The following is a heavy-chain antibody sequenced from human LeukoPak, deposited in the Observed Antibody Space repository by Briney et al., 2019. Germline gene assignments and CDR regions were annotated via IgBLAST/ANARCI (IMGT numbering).Heavy chain of an antibody. Sequence: PSETLSLTCAVYGGSFSGYYWSWIRQPPGKGLEWIGEIKHSGSTNYNPSLKSRVTISVDTSKNQFSLKLSSVTAADTAVYYCARVSYYFDYWGQGTLVTVSS. V-gene: IGHV4-34*01. J-gene: IGHJ4*02. CDR1: GGSFSGYY. CDR2: IKHSGST. CDR3: ARVSYYFDY. D-gene: IGHD6-6*01.